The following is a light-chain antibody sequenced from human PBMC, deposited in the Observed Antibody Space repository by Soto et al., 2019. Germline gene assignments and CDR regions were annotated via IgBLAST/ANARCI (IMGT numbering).Light chain of an antibody. V-gene: IGLV2-23*01. CDR1: SSDVGSYNL. CDR2: EGT. J-gene: IGLJ1*01. CDR3: CSSAGSSLYV. Sequence: QSVLTQPASVSGSPGQSIAISCTGTSSDVGSYNLVSWYQQHPGKAPKLMIYEGTKRPSGVSNRFSGSKSGNTASLTISGLQAEDGADYYCCSSAGSSLYVFGSGTKVTVL.